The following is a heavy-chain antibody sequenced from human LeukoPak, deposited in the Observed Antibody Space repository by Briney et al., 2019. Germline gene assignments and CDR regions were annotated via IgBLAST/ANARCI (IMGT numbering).Heavy chain of an antibody. CDR3: VRDSYRSGSYYPYYFDY. Sequence: SETLSLTCTVSGGSINSYYWNWIRQPAGEGLEWIGRIYSSGNTNYNPSLKSRVTISVDKSRNQFSLKLTSVTAADTAVYYCVRDSYRSGSYYPYYFDYWGQGTLVTVSS. D-gene: IGHD3-10*01. CDR1: GGSINSYY. CDR2: IYSSGNT. V-gene: IGHV4-4*07. J-gene: IGHJ4*02.